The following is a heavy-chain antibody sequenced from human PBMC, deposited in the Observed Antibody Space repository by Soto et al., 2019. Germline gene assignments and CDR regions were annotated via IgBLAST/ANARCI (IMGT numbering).Heavy chain of an antibody. CDR2: ISGDGLST. J-gene: IGHJ3*02. CDR3: ARRPDAFDI. CDR1: GSTFTDFT. V-gene: IGHV3-23*01. Sequence: PGGSLRLSCAGSGSTFTDFTMTWVRQAPGKGLEWVSAISGDGLSTYYAGSVKGRFTISRDNSKTTLYLQMNSLRAEDTAVYYCARRPDAFDIWGRGXMVTV.